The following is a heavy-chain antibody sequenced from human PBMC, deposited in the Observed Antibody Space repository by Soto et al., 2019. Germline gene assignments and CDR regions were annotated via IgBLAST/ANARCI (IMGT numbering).Heavy chain of an antibody. CDR2: VYYNGYT. J-gene: IGHJ4*02. CDR1: GGSISGHY. Sequence: SETLSLTCSVSGGSISGHYWSWIRQPPGKGLEWIGYVYYNGYTDYNPSLKSRVTMSVDTSKNQFSLKVSSVTAADTAVYYCARDSTRVLWFGELSTWGPGTLVTVSS. CDR3: ARDSTRVLWFGELST. V-gene: IGHV4-59*11. D-gene: IGHD3-10*01.